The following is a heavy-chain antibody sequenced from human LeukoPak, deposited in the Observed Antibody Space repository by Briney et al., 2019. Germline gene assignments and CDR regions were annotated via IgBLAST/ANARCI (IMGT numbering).Heavy chain of an antibody. J-gene: IGHJ4*02. CDR3: ARGTYYDSSGPDY. V-gene: IGHV3-74*01. D-gene: IGHD3-22*01. Sequence: PGGSLRLSCAASGFTFISYWFDWLRQAPGKGLVWVSRINSDGSSTNYVDSVKGRFTISRDNAKNTLYLQMNSLRAEDTAVYYCARGTYYDSSGPDYWGQGTLVTVSS. CDR1: GFTFISYW. CDR2: INSDGSST.